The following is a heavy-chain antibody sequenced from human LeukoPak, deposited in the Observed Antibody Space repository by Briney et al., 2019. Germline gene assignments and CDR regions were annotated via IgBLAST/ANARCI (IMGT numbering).Heavy chain of an antibody. J-gene: IGHJ6*02. V-gene: IGHV3-7*03. CDR3: ARNNGMDV. Sequence: GGSLRLSCAASGFTLSNHWMTWVRQVPGRGPEWVANVNRDGSETYYQDSVKGRFTISKDNAKNSLYLQMNSLRAEDTALYHCARNNGMDVWGQGTTVNVSS. CDR1: GFTLSNHW. CDR2: VNRDGSET.